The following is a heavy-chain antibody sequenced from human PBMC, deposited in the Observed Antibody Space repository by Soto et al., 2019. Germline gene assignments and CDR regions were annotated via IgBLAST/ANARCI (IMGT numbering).Heavy chain of an antibody. J-gene: IGHJ6*02. CDR3: ARGRYYYDSSGYYEGDYYYYGMDV. D-gene: IGHD3-22*01. CDR1: GGSFSGYY. Sequence: SETLSLTCAVYGGSFSGYYWSWIRQPPGKGLEWIGEINHSGSTNYNPSLKSRVTISVDTSKNQFSLKLSSVTAADTAVYYCARGRYYYDSSGYYEGDYYYYGMDVWGQGTTVTVSS. CDR2: INHSGST. V-gene: IGHV4-34*01.